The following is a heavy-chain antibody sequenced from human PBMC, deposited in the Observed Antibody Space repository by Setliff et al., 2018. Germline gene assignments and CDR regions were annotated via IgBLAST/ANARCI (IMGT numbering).Heavy chain of an antibody. CDR1: GASIRNNYY. Sequence: SETLSLTCAVSGASIRNNYYWGCIRQSPGTGLEWIGSIFYHGMAYYNPSLKSRVTMSVDTSKNQFSLKLSSVTAADTAVYYCVRMSGFLYMDVWGKGTTVTVSS. CDR3: VRMSGFLYMDV. V-gene: IGHV4-38-2*01. CDR2: IFYHGMA. D-gene: IGHD3-3*01. J-gene: IGHJ6*03.